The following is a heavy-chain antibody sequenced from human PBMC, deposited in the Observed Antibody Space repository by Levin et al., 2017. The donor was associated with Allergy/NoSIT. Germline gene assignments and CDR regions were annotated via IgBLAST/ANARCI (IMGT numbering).Heavy chain of an antibody. D-gene: IGHD4-17*01. CDR1: GYTFTDYY. J-gene: IGHJ4*02. Sequence: ASVKVSCKAAGYTFTDYYMHWVRQAPGQGLEWMGWVNCNSGDTHYAQKFQGRVTMTRDTSITTADIALSSLRSDDTALYYCARNDYGDYVKNFDYWDQGTLVTVSS. CDR3: ARNDYGDYVKNFDY. CDR2: VNCNSGDT. V-gene: IGHV1-2*02.